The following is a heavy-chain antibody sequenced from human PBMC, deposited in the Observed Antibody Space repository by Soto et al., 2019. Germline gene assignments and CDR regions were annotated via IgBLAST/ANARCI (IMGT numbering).Heavy chain of an antibody. CDR2: IFYGGGTGVT. D-gene: IGHD4-17*01. CDR1: GDSFSTSNYY. J-gene: IGHJ4*02. V-gene: IGHV4-39*01. Sequence: QLHLQESGPGLVKPSETLSLTCTVSGDSFSTSNYYWGWIRQPPGKGLGWIGNIFYGGGTGVTYYTPSLKSRVIISVDTSKNQFSLKLRSITAADTAFYFCARRGGGDSLFDSWGQGKPVTVSS. CDR3: ARRGGGDSLFDS.